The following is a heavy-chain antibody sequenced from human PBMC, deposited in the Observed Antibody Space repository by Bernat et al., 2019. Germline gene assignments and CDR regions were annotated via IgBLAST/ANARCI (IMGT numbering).Heavy chain of an antibody. CDR3: AKGSTGYSSSWFNLYYYYGMDV. CDR1: GFTFDDYA. CDR2: INGDGGST. V-gene: IGHV3-43*02. J-gene: IGHJ6*02. D-gene: IGHD6-13*01. Sequence: EVQLVESGGGVVQPGGSLRLSCAASGFTFDDYAMHWVRQVPGKGLEWVSLINGDGGSTYYADSVKGRFTISRDNSKNSLYLQMNSLRTEDTALYYCAKGSTGYSSSWFNLYYYYGMDVWGQGTTVTVSS.